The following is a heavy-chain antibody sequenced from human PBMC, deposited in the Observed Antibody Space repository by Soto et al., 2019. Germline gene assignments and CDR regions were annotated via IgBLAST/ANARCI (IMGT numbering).Heavy chain of an antibody. Sequence: QVQLVQSGAEVKKPGASVKVSCKASGYTFTSYGISWVRQAPGQGHEWMGWISAYNGNTNYAQKLQARVTMTTDTSTITAYMELRSLRFDDTAVYYCARSNWNLGYGMDVWGQGTTVTVSS. CDR1: GYTFTSYG. J-gene: IGHJ6*02. D-gene: IGHD1-7*01. CDR2: ISAYNGNT. V-gene: IGHV1-18*04. CDR3: ARSNWNLGYGMDV.